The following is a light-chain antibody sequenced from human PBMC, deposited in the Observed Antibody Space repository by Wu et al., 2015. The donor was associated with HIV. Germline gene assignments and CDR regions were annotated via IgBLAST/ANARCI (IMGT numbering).Light chain of an antibody. J-gene: IGKJ1*01. CDR2: DAS. CDR1: QSVASF. Sequence: EIVLTQFPATLSLSPGERATLSCRASQSVASFLAWYQQKPGQAPRLLIYDASNRATGIPDRFIGSQSGTDFTLTTSRLEPEDFAVYYCQQYGTSPRTFGQGTKVEIK. V-gene: IGKV3-20*01. CDR3: QQYGTSPRT.